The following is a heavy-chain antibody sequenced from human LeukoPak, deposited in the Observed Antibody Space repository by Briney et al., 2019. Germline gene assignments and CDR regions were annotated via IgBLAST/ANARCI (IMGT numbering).Heavy chain of an antibody. CDR3: ARDIRPLGGWSSFFDY. Sequence: PGGSLRLSCAAPVFTFSTFEMSWVRQAPGKGLEWVAYTSSNGSVKYYADSVKGRFTISRDNAKNSLYLQMNSLRAEDTAIYYCARDIRPLGGWSSFFDYWGQGTLVTVSS. V-gene: IGHV3-48*03. CDR2: TSSNGSVK. J-gene: IGHJ4*02. D-gene: IGHD6-19*01. CDR1: VFTFSTFE.